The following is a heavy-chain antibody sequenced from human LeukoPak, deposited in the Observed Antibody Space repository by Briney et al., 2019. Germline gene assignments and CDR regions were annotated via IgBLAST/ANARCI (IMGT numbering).Heavy chain of an antibody. Sequence: PGGSLRLSCAASGSTFSSYAMSWVRQAPGKGLEWVAVISYDGSNKYYADSVKGRFTISRDNSKNTLYLQMNSLRAEDTAVYYCARASWYYDSSGLDYWGQGTLVTVSS. CDR1: GSTFSSYA. CDR3: ARASWYYDSSGLDY. J-gene: IGHJ4*02. D-gene: IGHD3-22*01. CDR2: ISYDGSNK. V-gene: IGHV3-30-3*01.